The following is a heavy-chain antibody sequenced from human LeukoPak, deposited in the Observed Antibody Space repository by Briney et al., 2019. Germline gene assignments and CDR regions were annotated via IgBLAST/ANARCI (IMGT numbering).Heavy chain of an antibody. D-gene: IGHD3-22*01. J-gene: IGHJ3*02. CDR2: INPNSGGT. V-gene: IGHV1-2*02. CDR3: ASYDYYDSSGYDDAFDI. CDR1: GYTFTRYY. Sequence: GASVKVSCKASGYTFTRYYMHWVRQAPGQGLEWMGWINPNSGGTNYAQKFQGRVTMTRDTSISTAYMELSRLRSDDTAVYYCASYDYYDSSGYDDAFDIWGQGTMVTVSS.